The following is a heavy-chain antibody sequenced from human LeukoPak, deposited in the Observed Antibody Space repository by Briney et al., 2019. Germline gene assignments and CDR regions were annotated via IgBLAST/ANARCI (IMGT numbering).Heavy chain of an antibody. Sequence: PGGSLRLSCAASGFTFSSYGMHWVRQAPGKGLEWVAVIWYDGSNKYYADSVKGRFTISRDNSKNTLYLQMNSLRAEDTAVYYCAREVGDIVVVPAAIAYYYGMDVWGQGTTVTVSS. J-gene: IGHJ6*02. D-gene: IGHD2-2*01. CDR1: GFTFSSYG. V-gene: IGHV3-33*01. CDR2: IWYDGSNK. CDR3: AREVGDIVVVPAAIAYYYGMDV.